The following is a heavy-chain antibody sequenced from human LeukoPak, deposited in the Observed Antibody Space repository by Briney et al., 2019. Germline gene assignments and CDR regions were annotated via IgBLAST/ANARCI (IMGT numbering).Heavy chain of an antibody. J-gene: IGHJ5*02. V-gene: IGHV3-23*01. CDR1: GFTFSSYA. CDR3: AKDQSAAGTRWFDP. Sequence: PGGSLRLSCAASGFTFSSYAMSWVRQAPGKGLEWVSAISGSGDSTYYADSVKGRFTISRDNSKNTLYLQMNSLRAEDTAVYYCAKDQSAAGTRWFDPWGQGTLVTVSS. CDR2: ISGSGDST. D-gene: IGHD6-13*01.